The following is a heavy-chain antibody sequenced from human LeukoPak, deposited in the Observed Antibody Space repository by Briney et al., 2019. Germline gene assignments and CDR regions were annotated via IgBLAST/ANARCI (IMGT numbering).Heavy chain of an antibody. CDR1: GFTFSSYA. D-gene: IGHD1-26*01. CDR2: IWYDGSNK. Sequence: GGSLRLSCAASGFTFSSYAMHWVRQAPGKGLEWVAVIWYDGSNKYYADSVKGRFTISRDNSKNTLYLQMNSLRAEDTAVYYCVRSLVAASDYWGQGTLVTVSS. CDR3: VRSLVAASDY. V-gene: IGHV3-33*01. J-gene: IGHJ4*02.